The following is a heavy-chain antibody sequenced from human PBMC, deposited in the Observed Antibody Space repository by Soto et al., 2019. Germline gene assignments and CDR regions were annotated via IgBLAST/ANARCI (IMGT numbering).Heavy chain of an antibody. Sequence: SETLSLTCSVSADSFSSTNYYWGWIRHPPGNGLEWIASIYYIGTTFYNPSLKSRVTISVDRSKNQFSLKLNSVTGADTAVYFCARLVVLAGDFRLYPGFIDQWGQGALVTV. CDR1: ADSFSSTNYY. J-gene: IGHJ4*02. CDR3: ARLVVLAGDFRLYPGFIDQ. V-gene: IGHV4-39*01. CDR2: IYYIGTT. D-gene: IGHD2-15*01.